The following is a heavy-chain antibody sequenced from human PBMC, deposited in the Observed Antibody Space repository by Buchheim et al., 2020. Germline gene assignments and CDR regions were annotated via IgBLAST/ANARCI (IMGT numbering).Heavy chain of an antibody. CDR3: ARGRGYGYGIDY. V-gene: IGHV4-30-4*01. D-gene: IGHD5-18*01. CDR2: RYYSGTT. Sequence: QVQLQESAPGLVKPSQTLSLTCTVSGYSISSGDHFWSWIRQSPGKGLDSIAYRYYSGTTFYNPSLKSRVTMSVDASKNQFSLNLSSVTAADTAVYYCARGRGYGYGIDYWGQGTL. CDR1: GYSISSGDHF. J-gene: IGHJ4*02.